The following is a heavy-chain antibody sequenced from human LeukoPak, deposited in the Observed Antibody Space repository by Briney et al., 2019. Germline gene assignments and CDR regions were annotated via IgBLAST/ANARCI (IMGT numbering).Heavy chain of an antibody. Sequence: ASVTVSCKASGYTFTAYYMHWVRQAPGQGLEWLGWINPKSGDTNYAQNFQGRVTMTRDTSISTVYMELTRLTSDDTAIYYCARDSPYSISWSSYYDMDVWGKGTTVVISS. CDR2: INPKSGDT. D-gene: IGHD6-13*01. J-gene: IGHJ6*03. CDR1: GYTFTAYY. V-gene: IGHV1-2*02. CDR3: ARDSPYSISWSSYYDMDV.